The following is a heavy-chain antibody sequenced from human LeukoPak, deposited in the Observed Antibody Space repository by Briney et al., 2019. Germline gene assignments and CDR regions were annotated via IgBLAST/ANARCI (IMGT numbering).Heavy chain of an antibody. CDR3: ARGGSGGSPILGRANDY. D-gene: IGHD2-15*01. CDR2: INHSGST. J-gene: IGHJ4*02. Sequence: SETLSLTCAVYGGSFSGYYWSWIRQPPGKGLEWIGEINHSGSTSYNPSLKSRVTISVDTSKNQFSLKLSSVTAADTAVYYCARGGSGGSPILGRANDYWGQGTLVTVSS. CDR1: GGSFSGYY. V-gene: IGHV4-34*01.